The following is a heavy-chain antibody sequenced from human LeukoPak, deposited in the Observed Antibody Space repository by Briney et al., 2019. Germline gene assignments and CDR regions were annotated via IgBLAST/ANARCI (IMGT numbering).Heavy chain of an antibody. CDR3: ARACSGGSCYSDNWLDP. CDR2: INPDSGGT. D-gene: IGHD2-15*01. Sequence: ASVKVSCKASGYTFTGYYLHWVRQAPGQGLEWMGQINPDSGGTNYAQKFQGRVTMTRDTSISTAYMELNRLTSDDTAVYYCARACSGGSCYSDNWLDPWGQGTLVTVSS. V-gene: IGHV1-2*06. J-gene: IGHJ5*02. CDR1: GYTFTGYY.